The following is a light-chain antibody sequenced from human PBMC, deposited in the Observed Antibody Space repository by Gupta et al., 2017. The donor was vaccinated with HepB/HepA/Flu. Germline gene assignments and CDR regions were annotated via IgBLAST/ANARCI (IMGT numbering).Light chain of an antibody. Sequence: DIQMTQSPSPLSASVGDRVTIACRASQSISNFLNWYQQKPGKAPKLLIYAASSLRSGVPSRFSGSGSGTEFTLTISSLQPEDFATYYCQHRVNTPYTFGQGTEMDIK. CDR1: QSISNF. V-gene: IGKV1-39*01. CDR2: AAS. CDR3: QHRVNTPYT. J-gene: IGKJ2*01.